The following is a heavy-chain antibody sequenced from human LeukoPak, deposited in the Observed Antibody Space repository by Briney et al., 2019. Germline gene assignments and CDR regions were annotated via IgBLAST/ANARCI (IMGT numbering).Heavy chain of an antibody. CDR2: ISGSADIT. CDR1: GFTFSSYG. V-gene: IGHV3-23*01. Sequence: SGGSLRLSCAASGFTFSSYGLSWVRQAPGKGLDWVSVISGSADITYYADSVKGRFTISRDNSKNTLYLQMNSLRAEDTAVYYCAKELYGSGSSSFDRWGQGTLVTVSS. D-gene: IGHD3-10*01. CDR3: AKELYGSGSSSFDR. J-gene: IGHJ4*02.